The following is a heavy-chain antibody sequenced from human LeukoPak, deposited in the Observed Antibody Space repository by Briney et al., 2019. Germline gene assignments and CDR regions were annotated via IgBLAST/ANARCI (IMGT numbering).Heavy chain of an antibody. CDR2: INHSGST. D-gene: IGHD2-2*01. Sequence: SETLSLTCTVSGGSISSYYWSWIRQPAGKGLEWIGEINHSGSTNYNPSLKSRVTISIDTSKNQFSLKLSSVTAADTAVYYCARDIGYCSSTSCNRERWGQGTLVTVSS. CDR1: GGSISSYY. V-gene: IGHV4-59*12. J-gene: IGHJ4*02. CDR3: ARDIGYCSSTSCNRER.